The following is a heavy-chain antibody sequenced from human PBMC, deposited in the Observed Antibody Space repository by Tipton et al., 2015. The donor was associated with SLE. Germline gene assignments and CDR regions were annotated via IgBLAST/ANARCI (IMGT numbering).Heavy chain of an antibody. CDR2: IHYSGTT. CDR3: ARTLGAIAHTVYDAFDI. J-gene: IGHJ3*02. CDR1: GGSIRSHY. D-gene: IGHD1-26*01. Sequence: LRLSCTVSGGSIRSHYWSWIRQPPGKGLEWIGYIHYSGTTHDNPSLKSRVTMSVDMSKNQFSLRLTSVTAADTAVYYCARTLGAIAHTVYDAFDIWGQGKMVTVSS. V-gene: IGHV4-59*11.